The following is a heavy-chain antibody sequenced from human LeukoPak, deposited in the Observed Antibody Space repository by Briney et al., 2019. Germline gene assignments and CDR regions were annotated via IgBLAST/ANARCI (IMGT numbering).Heavy chain of an antibody. J-gene: IGHJ4*02. D-gene: IGHD6-6*01. Sequence: GGSLRLSCAASGFTFSTYAMSWVRQAPGKGLEWVSVISGSGDNTFYADSVKGRFTISRDNSKNTLYLQMSSLRAEDTALYYCVKDRPTGYTSSSLGVDYWGQGTLVAASS. CDR1: GFTFSTYA. CDR3: VKDRPTGYTSSSLGVDY. V-gene: IGHV3-23*01. CDR2: ISGSGDNT.